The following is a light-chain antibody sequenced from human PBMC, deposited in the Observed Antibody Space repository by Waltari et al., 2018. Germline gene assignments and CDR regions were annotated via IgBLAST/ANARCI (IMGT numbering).Light chain of an antibody. Sequence: EIVMTQSPATLSGSPGERATLSCRASQSISRDLVWDQQKPGQAARLLMSTASTRPTGVPFRFSVSGSGTEFTLTISNIQSEDFAVYYCQQYNTWPPWTFGQGTKVEF. J-gene: IGKJ1*01. CDR1: QSISRD. CDR2: TAS. CDR3: QQYNTWPPWT. V-gene: IGKV3D-15*01.